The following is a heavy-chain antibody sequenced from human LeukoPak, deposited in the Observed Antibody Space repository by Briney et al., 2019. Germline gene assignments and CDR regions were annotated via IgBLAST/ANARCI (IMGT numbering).Heavy chain of an antibody. V-gene: IGHV3-30*18. CDR2: ISKNGSNT. CDR1: GLIFETYG. Sequence: GGSLRLSCEVSGLIFETYGMHWVSHAPGKGMEWVGVISKNGSNTYYGDSVKGRFTISRDNTNNTLSLQMNGLTTEDTGVYFCVKGRRGSSYVHYFDSWGQGTLVTVSS. CDR3: VKGRRGSSYVHYFDS. J-gene: IGHJ4*02. D-gene: IGHD5-18*01.